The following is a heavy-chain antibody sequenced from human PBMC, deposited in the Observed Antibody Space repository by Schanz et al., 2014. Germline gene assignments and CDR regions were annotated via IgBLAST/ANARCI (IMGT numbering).Heavy chain of an antibody. CDR3: ARDKGGYXXXXX. V-gene: IGHV3-7*01. D-gene: IGHD3-22*01. CDR1: GFTFSTYW. CDR2: IKQDESER. J-gene: IGHJ4*02. Sequence: EVQLVESGGGLVQPGGSLRLSCAASGFTFSTYWMSWVRQAPGKGLEWVANIKQDESERSYVDSVKGRFTISRDNAKNSLYLQMNSLXXXXXXVYYCARDKGGYXXXXXWGQGTLVTVSS.